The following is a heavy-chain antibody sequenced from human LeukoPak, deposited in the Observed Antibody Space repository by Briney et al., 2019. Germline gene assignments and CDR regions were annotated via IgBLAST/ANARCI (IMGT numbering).Heavy chain of an antibody. Sequence: GGSLRLSCTASGFTFSGRYMDWVRQAPGKGLEWVGRSRDRANGYTPEYAASVRGRFTISRDDSETSMYMQMNSLKTEDSAVYYCTRGGTSSVAYYYHMDVWGQGTTVTVSS. J-gene: IGHJ6*02. CDR1: GFTFSGRY. D-gene: IGHD1-26*01. CDR3: TRGGTSSVAYYYHMDV. CDR2: SRDRANGYTP. V-gene: IGHV3-72*01.